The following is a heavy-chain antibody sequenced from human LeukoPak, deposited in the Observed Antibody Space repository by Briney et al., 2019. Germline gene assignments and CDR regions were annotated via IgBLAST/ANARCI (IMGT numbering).Heavy chain of an antibody. CDR3: ARLHYYGSGNWFDP. CDR1: GGSISGYY. CDR2: IYTSGNT. D-gene: IGHD3-10*01. Sequence: SETLSLTCTVSGGSISGYYWSWIRQPAGKGLEWIGHIYTSGNTNYNPSLKSRVTMSVDTSKNQFSLRLSSVTAADTAVYYCARLHYYGSGNWFDPWGQGTLVTVSS. V-gene: IGHV4-4*07. J-gene: IGHJ5*02.